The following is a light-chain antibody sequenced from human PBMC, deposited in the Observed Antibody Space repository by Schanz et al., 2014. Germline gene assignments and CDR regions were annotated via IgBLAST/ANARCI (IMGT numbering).Light chain of an antibody. Sequence: QSALTQPPSASGSPGQSVTISCTGTSSDVGAYNYVSWYQQQPGKAPKLMIYEVSKRPSGVPDRFSGSKSGNTASLSVSGLQAEDEADYYCAAWDDSLNGLYVFGTGTKLTVL. CDR1: SSDVGAYNY. CDR2: EVS. CDR3: AAWDDSLNGLYV. J-gene: IGLJ1*01. V-gene: IGLV2-8*01.